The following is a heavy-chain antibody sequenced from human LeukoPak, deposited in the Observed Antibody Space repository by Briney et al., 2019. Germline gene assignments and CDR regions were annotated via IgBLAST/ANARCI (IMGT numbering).Heavy chain of an antibody. CDR3: ARGRIMITFGGVIVNPFDY. J-gene: IGHJ4*02. D-gene: IGHD3-16*02. CDR2: IYYSGST. Sequence: PSETLSLTCTVSGGSISNYYWSWIRQPPGKGLEWIGYIYYSGSTNYHPALKSRVSISLDTSKNQFSLKLGSVTAADTAVYFCARGRIMITFGGVIVNPFDYWGQGTLVTVSS. CDR1: GGSISNYY. V-gene: IGHV4-59*01.